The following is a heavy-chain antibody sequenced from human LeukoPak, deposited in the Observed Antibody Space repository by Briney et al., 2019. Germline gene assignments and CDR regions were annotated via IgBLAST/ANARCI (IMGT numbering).Heavy chain of an antibody. Sequence: SETPSLTCAVYGGSISGYYWSWIRQPPGKGLEWIGEINHSGSTNYNPSLKSRVTISVDTSKNQFSLKLSSVTAADTAVYYCARAPSWVGATFDYWGQGTLVTVSS. D-gene: IGHD1-26*01. CDR1: GGSISGYY. CDR3: ARAPSWVGATFDY. V-gene: IGHV4-34*01. CDR2: INHSGST. J-gene: IGHJ4*02.